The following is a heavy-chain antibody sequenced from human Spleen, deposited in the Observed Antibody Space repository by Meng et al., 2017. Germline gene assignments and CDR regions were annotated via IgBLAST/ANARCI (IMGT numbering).Heavy chain of an antibody. CDR1: GFTFSSYA. J-gene: IGHJ3*02. CDR3: ARGWRWLPSAVGAFDI. D-gene: IGHD5-24*01. V-gene: IGHV3-23*01. Sequence: GGSLRLSCAASGFTFSSYAMSWVRQAPGRGLEWVSSISGSGGSTYYTGSVKGRFTISRDNSKNTLYLQMNSLRAEDTAVYYCARGWRWLPSAVGAFDIWGQGTMVTVSS. CDR2: ISGSGGST.